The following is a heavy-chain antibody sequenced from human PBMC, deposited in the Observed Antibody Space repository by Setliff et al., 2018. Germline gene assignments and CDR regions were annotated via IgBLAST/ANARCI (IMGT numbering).Heavy chain of an antibody. CDR3: ARDLFFRKIAVAGTFDY. CDR1: GYTFTSYA. Sequence: ASVKVSCKASGYTFTSYAMHWVRQAPGQRLEWMGWINAGNGNTKYSQKFQGRVTITRDTSASTAYMELSSLRSEDTAVYYCARDLFFRKIAVAGTFDYWGQGTLVTRLL. CDR2: INAGNGNT. V-gene: IGHV1-3*01. D-gene: IGHD6-19*01. J-gene: IGHJ4*02.